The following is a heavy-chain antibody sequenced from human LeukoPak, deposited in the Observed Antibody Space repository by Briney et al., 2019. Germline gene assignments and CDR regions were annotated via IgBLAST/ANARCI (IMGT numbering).Heavy chain of an antibody. J-gene: IGHJ5*02. Sequence: ASVKVSCKASGYIFTGYYMHWVRQAPGQGLEWMGWISAYNGNTNYAQKLQGRVTMTTDTSTSTAYMELSSLRSEDTAVYYCARHLANVRWGVNPRWFDPWGQGTLVTVSS. CDR1: GYIFTGYY. CDR3: ARHLANVRWGVNPRWFDP. V-gene: IGHV1-18*04. CDR2: ISAYNGNT. D-gene: IGHD3-10*02.